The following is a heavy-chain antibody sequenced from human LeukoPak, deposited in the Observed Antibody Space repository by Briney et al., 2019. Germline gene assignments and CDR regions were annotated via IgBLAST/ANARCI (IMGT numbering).Heavy chain of an antibody. V-gene: IGHV4-39*01. J-gene: IGHJ4*02. CDR1: GASISSTTYY. CDR2: IYYSGST. CDR3: ARGLWWFGEFDY. Sequence: SETLSLTCTVSGASISSTTYYWGWIRQPPRKGLEWIASIYYSGSTYYNPSLKSRVTISVDTSKNQFSLKLSSVTAADTAVYYCARGLWWFGEFDYWGQGTLVTVSS. D-gene: IGHD3-10*01.